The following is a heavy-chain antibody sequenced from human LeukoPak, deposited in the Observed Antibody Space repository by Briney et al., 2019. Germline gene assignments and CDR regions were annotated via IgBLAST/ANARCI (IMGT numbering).Heavy chain of an antibody. J-gene: IGHJ4*02. V-gene: IGHV3-48*01. CDR1: GFTFSSYS. Sequence: GGSLRLSCAASGFTFSSYSMNWVRQAPGKGLEWVSYISSSSSTIYYADSVKGRFTISRVNAKNSLYLQMNSLRAEDTAVYYCARERESHDYGDLPDYWGQGTLVTVSS. CDR2: ISSSSSTI. CDR3: ARERESHDYGDLPDY. D-gene: IGHD4-17*01.